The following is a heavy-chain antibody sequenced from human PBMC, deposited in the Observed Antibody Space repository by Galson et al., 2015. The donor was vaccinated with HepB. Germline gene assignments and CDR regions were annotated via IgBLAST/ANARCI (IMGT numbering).Heavy chain of an antibody. J-gene: IGHJ5*02. V-gene: IGHV3-30-3*02. Sequence: SLRLSCAASGFTFSSYAMHWVRQAPGKGLEWVAVISYDGSNKYYADSVKGRFTISRDNSKNTLYLQMNSLRAEDTAVYYCAKKTYDFWSSGWFDPWGQGTLVTVSS. CDR2: ISYDGSNK. CDR3: AKKTYDFWSSGWFDP. D-gene: IGHD3-3*01. CDR1: GFTFSSYA.